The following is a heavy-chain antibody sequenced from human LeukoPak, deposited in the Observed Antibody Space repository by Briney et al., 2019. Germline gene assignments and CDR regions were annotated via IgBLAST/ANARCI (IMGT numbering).Heavy chain of an antibody. D-gene: IGHD6-13*01. CDR3: ARDHPIAAAAYYFDY. V-gene: IGHV4-34*01. J-gene: IGHJ4*02. CDR2: INHSGST. CDR1: GGSFSGYY. Sequence: SETLSLTCAVYGGSFSGYYWSWIRQPPGKGLEWIGEINHSGSTNYNPSLKSRVTISVDTSKNQFSLKLSSVTAADTAVYYCARDHPIAAAAYYFDYWGQGTLVTVSS.